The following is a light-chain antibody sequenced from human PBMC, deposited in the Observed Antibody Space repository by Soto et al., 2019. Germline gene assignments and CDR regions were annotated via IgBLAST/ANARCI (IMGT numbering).Light chain of an antibody. V-gene: IGKV3-15*01. CDR3: QQYHNWPLIT. J-gene: IGKJ5*01. Sequence: EIVMTQSPGTLSVSPGERVILSCRASQSVNSNLAWYQQKPGQTPRLLISGASTRATGIPVRFSGSGSGTEFTLTISSLQSEDFAVYYCQQYHNWPLITFGQGTRLE. CDR1: QSVNSN. CDR2: GAS.